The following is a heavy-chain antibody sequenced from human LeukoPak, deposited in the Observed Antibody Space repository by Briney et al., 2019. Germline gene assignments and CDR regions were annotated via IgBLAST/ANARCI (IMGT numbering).Heavy chain of an antibody. CDR2: LSWNSGII. V-gene: IGHV3-9*01. CDR3: AKDPTQYSSSWYGWFDP. J-gene: IGHJ5*02. D-gene: IGHD6-13*01. CDR1: GYTLDDYA. Sequence: GRSLRLSCAASGYTLDDYAMHWVRQAPGKGLEWVSGLSWNSGIIGYADSVKGRFTISRDNAKNSLYLQMNSLRAEDTALYYCAKDPTQYSSSWYGWFDPWGQGTLVTVSS.